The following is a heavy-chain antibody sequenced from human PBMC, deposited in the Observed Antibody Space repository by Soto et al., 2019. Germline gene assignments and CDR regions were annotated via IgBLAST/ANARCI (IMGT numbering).Heavy chain of an antibody. Sequence: GGSLRLSYAGSGFYFSHYAMTWVRRAPGKGMEWVSGLRGDGTRTYYGFSVKGRFTISRDNSRNTVFLQMNSLRAEDTALYYCVKDLRPNRGWFGPWGQGTRVTVSS. J-gene: IGHJ5*02. V-gene: IGHV3-23*01. CDR3: VKDLRPNRGWFGP. CDR1: GFYFSHYA. CDR2: LRGDGTRT. D-gene: IGHD3-3*01.